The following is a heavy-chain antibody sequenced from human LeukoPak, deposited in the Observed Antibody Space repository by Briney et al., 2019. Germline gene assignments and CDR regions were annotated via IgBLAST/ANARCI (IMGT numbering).Heavy chain of an antibody. CDR3: AKDMEAVAGTTFDY. CDR1: GFTFSSYA. CDR2: ISWNSGSI. Sequence: GRSLRLSCAASGFTFSSYAMHWVRQAPGKGLEWVSGISWNSGSIGYADSVKGRFTISRDNAKNSLYLQMNSLRAEDTALYYCAKDMEAVAGTTFDYWGQGTLVTVSS. D-gene: IGHD6-19*01. J-gene: IGHJ4*02. V-gene: IGHV3-9*01.